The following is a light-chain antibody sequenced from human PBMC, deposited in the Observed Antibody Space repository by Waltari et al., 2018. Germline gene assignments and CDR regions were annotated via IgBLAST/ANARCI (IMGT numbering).Light chain of an antibody. Sequence: DIHLTQSPSFLPASVGDRVTITCRASQGISSNLAWYQQKPGKAPKLLIYRASTLQSVVPSRFSGSESGTDFTLTISSLQPEDFATYYCLQLNSYPRTFGQGTKVEVK. V-gene: IGKV1-9*01. J-gene: IGKJ1*01. CDR2: RAS. CDR3: LQLNSYPRT. CDR1: QGISSN.